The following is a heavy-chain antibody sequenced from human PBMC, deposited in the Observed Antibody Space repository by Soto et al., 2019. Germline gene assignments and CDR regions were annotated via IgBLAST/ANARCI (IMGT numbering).Heavy chain of an antibody. Sequence: SETLSLTCTVSGGSITSSYWSWIRRPPGKGLEWIAYIYDTGISGYTPSTSYNPSLKSRVTMSVDTSKSQFSLKLTSVTAADTAVYYCARGEDAFFYYGLGVWGQGITVTVSS. CDR1: GGSITSSY. V-gene: IGHV4-59*01. CDR2: IYDTGISGYTPST. J-gene: IGHJ6*02. CDR3: ARGEDAFFYYGLGV.